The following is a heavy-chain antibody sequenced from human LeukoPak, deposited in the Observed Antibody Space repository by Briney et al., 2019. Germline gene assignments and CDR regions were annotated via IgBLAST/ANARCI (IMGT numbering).Heavy chain of an antibody. V-gene: IGHV1-69*13. CDR2: IIPIFGTA. CDR3: ARGWFGELLPNHDAFDI. D-gene: IGHD3-10*01. J-gene: IGHJ3*02. CDR1: GYTFTSYG. Sequence: SVKVSCKASGYTFTSYGISWVRQAPGQGLEWMEGIIPIFGTANYAQKFQGRVTITADESTSTAYMELSSLRSEDTAVYYCARGWFGELLPNHDAFDIWGQGTMVTVSS.